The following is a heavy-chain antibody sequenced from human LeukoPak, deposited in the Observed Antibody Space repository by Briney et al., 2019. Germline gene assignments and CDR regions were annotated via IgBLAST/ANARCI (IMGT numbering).Heavy chain of an antibody. CDR1: GGSISSYY. D-gene: IGHD6-19*01. CDR3: ARLWSLSSGWYWGANWFDP. J-gene: IGHJ5*02. V-gene: IGHV4-59*08. Sequence: SETLSLTCTVSGGSISSYYWSWIRQPPGEGLEWIGYIYYSGSTNYNPSLKSRVTISVDTSKNQFSLKLSSVTAADTAVYYCARLWSLSSGWYWGANWFDPWGQGTLVTVSS. CDR2: IYYSGST.